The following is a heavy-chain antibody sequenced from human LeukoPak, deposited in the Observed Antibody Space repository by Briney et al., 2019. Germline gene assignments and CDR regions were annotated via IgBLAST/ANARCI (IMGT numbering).Heavy chain of an antibody. CDR3: TTKVIRGNSGDDYDD. CDR1: GVTFSSYG. D-gene: IGHD5-12*01. Sequence: GGSLRLSCAASGVTFSSYGIHWVRQAPGKGLEWVALISSDGNDKLYGDSVKGRFTISRDDSKSTLYLQMNSLRAEDTAVYYCTTKVIRGNSGDDYDDWGQGTLVTVSS. CDR2: ISSDGNDK. V-gene: IGHV3-30*03. J-gene: IGHJ4*02.